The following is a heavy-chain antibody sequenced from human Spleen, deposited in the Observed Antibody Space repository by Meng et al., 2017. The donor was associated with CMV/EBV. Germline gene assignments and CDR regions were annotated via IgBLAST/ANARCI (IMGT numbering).Heavy chain of an antibody. V-gene: IGHV1-69*05. Sequence: SVKVSCKASGGTFSSYAISWVRQAPGQGLEWMGGIIPVFTTAVYAQKFQDRLTITTDRSTSTAYMELRSLRSEDTAIYYCARVAGNEGFDPWGQGTLVTVSS. D-gene: IGHD4-23*01. CDR2: IIPVFTTA. J-gene: IGHJ5*02. CDR3: ARVAGNEGFDP. CDR1: GGTFSSYA.